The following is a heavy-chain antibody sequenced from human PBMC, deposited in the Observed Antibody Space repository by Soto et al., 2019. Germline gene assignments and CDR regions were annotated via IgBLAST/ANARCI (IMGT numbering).Heavy chain of an antibody. CDR1: GKTVGTYG. Sequence: QVQLMQSGAEVAKPGASVKVSCKTSGKTVGTYGLSWVRQAPGQGLEWMGRIVGDSGATVYAQKFQGRVTMYTDTSTSTAYLYLRSLTSVDSALYYCARVAGYGSGSRRLGTCGQGTLVSVSS. CDR3: ARVAGYGSGSRRLGT. V-gene: IGHV1-18*01. J-gene: IGHJ5*02. D-gene: IGHD3-10*01. CDR2: IVGDSGAT.